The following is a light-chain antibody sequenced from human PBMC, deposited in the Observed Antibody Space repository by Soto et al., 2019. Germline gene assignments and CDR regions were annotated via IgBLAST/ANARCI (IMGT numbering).Light chain of an antibody. Sequence: QSVLTQPGSVSGSPGQSITISCTGTSSDVGSYNLVSWYQQHPGKAPKLMIYEGSKRPSGVSNRFSGSKSGNTASLTISGLQAEDEADYYCCSYAGSSNVVFGGGTKVTVL. CDR3: CSYAGSSNVV. CDR2: EGS. CDR1: SSDVGSYNL. J-gene: IGLJ2*01. V-gene: IGLV2-23*01.